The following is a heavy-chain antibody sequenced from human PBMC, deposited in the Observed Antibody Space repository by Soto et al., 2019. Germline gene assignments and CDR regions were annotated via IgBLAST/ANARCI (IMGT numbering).Heavy chain of an antibody. CDR3: ARDGGYSSSPYNWFDP. CDR1: GGSVSSGSYY. CDR2: IYYSGST. D-gene: IGHD6-6*01. Sequence: SETLSLTCTVSGGSVSSGSYYWSWIRQPPGKGLEWIGYIYYSGSTNYNPSLKSRVTISVDTSKNQFSLKLSSVTAADTAVYYCARDGGYSSSPYNWFDPWGQGTLVTVSS. J-gene: IGHJ5*02. V-gene: IGHV4-61*01.